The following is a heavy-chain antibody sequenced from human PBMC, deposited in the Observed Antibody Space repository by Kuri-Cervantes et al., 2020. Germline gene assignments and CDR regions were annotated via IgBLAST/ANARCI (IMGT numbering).Heavy chain of an antibody. CDR3: AKDPLGYGGHYFDS. Sequence: GGSLRLSCAASGFTFSSYEMNWVRQAPGKGLEWVSYISSSGSTIYYADSVKGRFTISRDNAKNSLYLQMNSLRAEDTAIYYCAKDPLGYGGHYFDSWGQGTLVTVSS. D-gene: IGHD4/OR15-4a*01. V-gene: IGHV3-48*03. CDR1: GFTFSSYE. CDR2: ISSSGSTI. J-gene: IGHJ4*02.